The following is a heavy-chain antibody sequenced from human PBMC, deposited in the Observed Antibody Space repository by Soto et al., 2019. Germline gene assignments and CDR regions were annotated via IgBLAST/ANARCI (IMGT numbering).Heavy chain of an antibody. Sequence: VPLLESGGGLVHPGGSLKLACRVSGVTFSSYAMGWVRQTPETGLEWVSGIDSSGFDTSYADSVKGPFTISRDNSENTLYLHMNNLRAEDPARYYCAKEILAAAYAATSAFDFWGPGTLVTVTS. D-gene: IGHD2-15*01. CDR3: AKEILAAAYAATSAFDF. J-gene: IGHJ4*02. CDR2: IDSSGFDT. CDR1: GVTFSSYA. V-gene: IGHV3-23*05.